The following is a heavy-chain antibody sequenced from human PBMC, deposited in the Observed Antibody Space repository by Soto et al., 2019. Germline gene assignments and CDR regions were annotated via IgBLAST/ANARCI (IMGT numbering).Heavy chain of an antibody. CDR2: IWYDGSNK. V-gene: IGHV3-33*01. Sequence: VAVIWYDGSNKYYADSVKGRFTISRDNSKNTLYLQMNSLRAEDTAVYYCARGGYCSSTSCYSTPYYYYYMDVWGKGTTVTVSS. J-gene: IGHJ6*03. D-gene: IGHD2-2*01. CDR3: ARGGYCSSTSCYSTPYYYYYMDV.